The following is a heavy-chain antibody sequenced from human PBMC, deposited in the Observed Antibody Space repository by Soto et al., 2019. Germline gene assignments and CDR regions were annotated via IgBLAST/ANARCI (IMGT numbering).Heavy chain of an antibody. J-gene: IGHJ6*03. CDR2: IYYSGST. Sequence: SSETLSLTCTVSGGSISSYYWSWIRQPPGKGLEWIGYIYYSGSTNYNPSLKSRVTISVDTSKNQFSLKLSSVTAADTAVYYCARTWTYYYYYYYMDVWGKGTTVTVSS. D-gene: IGHD3-3*01. CDR1: GGSISSYY. V-gene: IGHV4-59*01. CDR3: ARTWTYYYYYYYMDV.